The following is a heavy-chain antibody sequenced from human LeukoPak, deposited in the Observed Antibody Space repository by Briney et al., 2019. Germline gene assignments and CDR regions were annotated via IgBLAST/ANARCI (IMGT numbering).Heavy chain of an antibody. CDR1: GYTLTSYY. J-gene: IGHJ6*03. D-gene: IGHD2-21*01. Sequence: ASVKVSCKASGYTLTSYYMHWVRQAPGQGLEWMTIISPSGGSTFYAQKFQGRVTMTRDMSTSTVYMELSSLRSEDTAVYYCARGLASYMDVWGKGTTVTVSS. CDR3: ARGLASYMDV. V-gene: IGHV1-46*01. CDR2: ISPSGGST.